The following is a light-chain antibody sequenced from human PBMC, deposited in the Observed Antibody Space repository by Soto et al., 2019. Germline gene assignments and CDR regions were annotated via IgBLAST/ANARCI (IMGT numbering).Light chain of an antibody. CDR1: SSNIGSNP. CDR3: AAWDDSLNGVL. V-gene: IGLV1-44*01. J-gene: IGLJ2*01. CDR2: NNN. Sequence: QSVLTQPPSASGTPGQRVTISCSGSSSNIGSNPVHWYQQVPGTAPKLLIHNNNQRPSGVPARFSGSKSGTSASLAISGLQSEDEADYYCAAWDDSLNGVLLGGGTKVTVL.